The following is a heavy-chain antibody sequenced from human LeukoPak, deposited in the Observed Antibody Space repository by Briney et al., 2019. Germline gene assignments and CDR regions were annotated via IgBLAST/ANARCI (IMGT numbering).Heavy chain of an antibody. Sequence: SETLSLTCTVSGGSISSYYWSWIRQPAGKGLEWIGRVYTSGSTSYNPSLKSRVTMSVDTSKNQFSLRLSSVTAADTAVYYCARCRDYGDYFDYWGQGTLVTVSS. CDR1: GGSISSYY. V-gene: IGHV4-4*07. CDR2: VYTSGST. D-gene: IGHD4-17*01. CDR3: ARCRDYGDYFDY. J-gene: IGHJ4*02.